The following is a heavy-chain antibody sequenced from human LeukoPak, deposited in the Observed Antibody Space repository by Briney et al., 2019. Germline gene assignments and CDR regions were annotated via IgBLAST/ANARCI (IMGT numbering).Heavy chain of an antibody. Sequence: SQTLSLTCTVSGGSISSGSYYWSWIRQPPGKGLEWIGSIYHSGSTYYNPSLKSRVTISVDTSKNQFSLKLSSVTAADTAVYYCAREDYGSGRIFDYWGQGTLVTVSS. D-gene: IGHD3-10*01. V-gene: IGHV4-39*07. CDR2: IYHSGST. J-gene: IGHJ4*02. CDR1: GGSISSGSYY. CDR3: AREDYGSGRIFDY.